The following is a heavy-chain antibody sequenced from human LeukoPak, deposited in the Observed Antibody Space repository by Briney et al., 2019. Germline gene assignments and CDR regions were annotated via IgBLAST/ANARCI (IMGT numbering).Heavy chain of an antibody. CDR1: GYTFTSYG. D-gene: IGHD3-10*01. CDR2: ISAYNGNT. CDR3: ARVELWFGELVWSWFDP. Sequence: ASVKVSCKASGYTFTSYGISWVRQAPGQGLEWMGWISAYNGNTNYAQKLQGGVTMTTDTSTSTAYMELRSLRSDDTAVYYCARVELWFGELVWSWFDPWGQGTLVTVSS. J-gene: IGHJ5*02. V-gene: IGHV1-18*01.